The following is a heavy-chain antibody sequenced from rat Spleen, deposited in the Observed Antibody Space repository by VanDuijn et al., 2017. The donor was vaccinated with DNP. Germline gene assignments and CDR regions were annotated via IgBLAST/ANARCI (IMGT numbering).Heavy chain of an antibody. CDR3: SRHSTGINPIDYAMDA. CDR1: GFSLTGYN. V-gene: IGHV2-72*01. J-gene: IGHJ4*01. D-gene: IGHD1-9*01. CDR2: MWAGGSP. Sequence: QVQLKESGPGLVQPSQTLSLTCTVSGFSLTGYNVHWVRQPLGKGLVWMGTMWAGGSPHYNSAVQSRLSISRDTSKSQVFLKVNSLQTEDTAIYFCSRHSTGINPIDYAMDAWGQGTSVTVSS.